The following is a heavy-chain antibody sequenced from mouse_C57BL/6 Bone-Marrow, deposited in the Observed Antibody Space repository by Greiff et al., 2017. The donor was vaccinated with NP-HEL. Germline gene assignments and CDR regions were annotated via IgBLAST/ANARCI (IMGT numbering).Heavy chain of an antibody. J-gene: IGHJ1*03. CDR3: ARRYYYGSSYGYFDV. CDR2: IDPADGDT. V-gene: IGHV14-2*01. D-gene: IGHD1-1*01. Sequence: VQLQQSGAELVKPGASVKLSCTASGFNIKDYYMHWVKQRTEQGLEWIGRIDPADGDTKYAPKFQGKATITADTSSNTAYLQLSSLTSENTAVYYCARRYYYGSSYGYFDVWGTGTTVTVSS. CDR1: GFNIKDYY.